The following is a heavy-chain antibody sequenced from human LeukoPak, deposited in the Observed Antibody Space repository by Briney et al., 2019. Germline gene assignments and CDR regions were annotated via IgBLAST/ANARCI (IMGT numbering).Heavy chain of an antibody. CDR3: AGDTTPYGSGSSDNWFDP. Sequence: ASVKVSCKASGYTFTSYGISWVRQAPGQGLEWMGWISAYNGNTNYAQKLQGRVTMTTDTSTSTAYMELRSLRSDDTAVYYCAGDTTPYGSGSSDNWFDPWGQGTLVTVSS. D-gene: IGHD3-10*01. J-gene: IGHJ5*02. CDR1: GYTFTSYG. V-gene: IGHV1-18*01. CDR2: ISAYNGNT.